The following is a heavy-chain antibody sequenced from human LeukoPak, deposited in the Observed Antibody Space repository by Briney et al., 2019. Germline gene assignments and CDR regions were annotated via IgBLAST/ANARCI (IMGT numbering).Heavy chain of an antibody. D-gene: IGHD5-18*01. V-gene: IGHV3-7*01. J-gene: IGHJ3*02. CDR2: TKQDGSEK. CDR3: ARERNTAIVTAFDI. Sequence: GGSLRLSCAASGFTFTNHWLSWVRQAPGKGRKWVANTKQDGSEKYYVDSVKGRFTISRDNAKNSLYLQMNSLRAEDSAVYYCARERNTAIVTAFDIWGQGTVVTVSS. CDR1: GFTFTNHW.